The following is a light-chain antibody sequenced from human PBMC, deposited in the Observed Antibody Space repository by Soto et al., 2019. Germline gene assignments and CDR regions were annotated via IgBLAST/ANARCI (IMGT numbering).Light chain of an antibody. V-gene: IGKV1-5*01. J-gene: IGKJ4*01. Sequence: DMQMTQSPSTLSASVGDRVTITRRASQSIRNSLAWYQQKPGKAPKFLIYDASNLESGVPSRFSGSGSGTEFTLTISSLQPDDFATYYCQQYDSYSLTFGGGTKVEIK. CDR1: QSIRNS. CDR3: QQYDSYSLT. CDR2: DAS.